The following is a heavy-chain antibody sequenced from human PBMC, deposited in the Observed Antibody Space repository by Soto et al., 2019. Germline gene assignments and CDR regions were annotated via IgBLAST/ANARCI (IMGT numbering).Heavy chain of an antibody. V-gene: IGHV1-69*13. CDR1: GGTFSSYA. D-gene: IGHD3-9*01. CDR2: IIPIFGTA. J-gene: IGHJ4*02. CDR3: ASYYDILTGPGYYFDY. Sequence: SVKVSCKASGGTFSSYAISWVRQAPGQGLEWMGGIIPIFGTANYAQKFQGRVTITADESTSTAYMELSSLRSEDTAVYYCASYYDILTGPGYYFDYWGQGALVTVSS.